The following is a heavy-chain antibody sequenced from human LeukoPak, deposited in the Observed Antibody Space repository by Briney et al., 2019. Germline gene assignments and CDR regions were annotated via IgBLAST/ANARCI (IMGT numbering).Heavy chain of an antibody. CDR1: GGSISDSNYY. Sequence: SETLSLTCTVSGGSISDSNYYWGWIRQPPGKGLEWIGSIYYSGSTYYNPSLKSRVTISVDTSKNQFSLKLSSVTAADAAVYYCARAGIAVAGTFDYWGQGTLVTVSS. CDR3: ARAGIAVAGTFDY. J-gene: IGHJ4*02. CDR2: IYYSGST. D-gene: IGHD6-19*01. V-gene: IGHV4-39*01.